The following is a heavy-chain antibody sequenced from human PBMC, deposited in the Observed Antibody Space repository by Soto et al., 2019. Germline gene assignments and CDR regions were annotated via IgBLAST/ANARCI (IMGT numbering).Heavy chain of an antibody. CDR1: GGTFSSYA. J-gene: IGHJ4*02. CDR2: IIPIFGTA. CDR3: ARGLWYYDSSGYCPPPF. D-gene: IGHD3-22*01. V-gene: IGHV1-69*13. Sequence: SVKVSCKASGGTFSSYAISWVRQAPGQGLEWMGGIIPIFGTANYAQKFQGRVTITADESTSTAYMELSSLRSEDTAVYYCARGLWYYDSSGYCPPPFWSQGTLVTVSS.